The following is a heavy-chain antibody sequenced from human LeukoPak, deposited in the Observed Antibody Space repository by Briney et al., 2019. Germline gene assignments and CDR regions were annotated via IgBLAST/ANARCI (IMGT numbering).Heavy chain of an antibody. CDR1: GFTFSSYS. J-gene: IGHJ4*02. D-gene: IGHD2/OR15-2a*01. Sequence: GGSLRLSCAASGFTFSSYSMNWVRQASGKGLEWVSYIGVSSNTIYYADFVKGRFTISRDNAKNSLYLQMSSLRDEDTAVYYCARDSSYAQDYWGQGTLVTVSS. V-gene: IGHV3-48*02. CDR3: ARDSSYAQDY. CDR2: IGVSSNTI.